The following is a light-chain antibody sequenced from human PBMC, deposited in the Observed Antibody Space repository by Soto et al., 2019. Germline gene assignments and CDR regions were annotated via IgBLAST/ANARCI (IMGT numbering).Light chain of an antibody. CDR2: EVS. Sequence: QSALTQPASVSGSPGQSITISCTGTSSDGGAYKYVSWYQRHPGKARKLVIFEVSDRPSGVSNRFSGYKSGKTASLTISGLQAEDEADYYCSSYTSSNTLVFGGGTKLTVL. J-gene: IGLJ2*01. CDR3: SSYTSSNTLV. V-gene: IGLV2-14*01. CDR1: SSDGGAYKY.